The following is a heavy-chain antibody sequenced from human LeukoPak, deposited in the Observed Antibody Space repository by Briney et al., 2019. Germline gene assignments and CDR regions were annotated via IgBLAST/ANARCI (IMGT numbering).Heavy chain of an antibody. V-gene: IGHV4-4*02. D-gene: IGHD3-10*01. Sequence: PSETLSLTCAVSGGSISSSNWWSWVRQPPGKGLEWIGEIYHSGSTNYNPSLKSRVTISVDTSKNQFSLKLSSVTAADTAVYYCARARYYGSGSYNDYWGQGTLVTVSS. CDR1: GGSISSSNW. CDR2: IYHSGST. CDR3: ARARYYGSGSYNDY. J-gene: IGHJ4*02.